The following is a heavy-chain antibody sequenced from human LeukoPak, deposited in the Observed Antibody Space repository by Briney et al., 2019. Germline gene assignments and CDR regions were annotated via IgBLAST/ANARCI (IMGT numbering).Heavy chain of an antibody. J-gene: IGHJ4*02. CDR1: GYTFTSYD. Sequence: ASVKASCKASGYTFTSYDINWVRQATGQGLEWMGWMNPNSGNTGYAQKFQGRVTMTRNTSISTAYMELSSLRSEDTAVYYCAREVYCSSTSCYAGPSDYWGQGTLVTVSS. D-gene: IGHD2-2*01. CDR2: MNPNSGNT. CDR3: AREVYCSSTSCYAGPSDY. V-gene: IGHV1-8*01.